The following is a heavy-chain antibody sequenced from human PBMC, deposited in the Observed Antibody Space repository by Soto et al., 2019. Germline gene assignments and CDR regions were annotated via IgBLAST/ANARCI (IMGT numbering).Heavy chain of an antibody. D-gene: IGHD3-10*01. V-gene: IGHV4-39*07. Sequence: LQESGPGLVKPSETLFLTCSISGGSINGNNYSWGWIRQPPGRGLEWIGNTYSSGGAYYDPSFKSRASISVDTSKGQVFLKLTSVTAADTAIYYCARTRGSAVYFYFYGLDVWGNGTTVTVSS. CDR2: TYSSGGA. CDR3: ARTRGSAVYFYFYGLDV. J-gene: IGHJ6*04. CDR1: GGSINGNNYS.